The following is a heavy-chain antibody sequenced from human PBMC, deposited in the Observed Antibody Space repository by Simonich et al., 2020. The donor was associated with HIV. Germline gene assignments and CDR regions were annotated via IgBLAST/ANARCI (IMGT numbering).Heavy chain of an antibody. Sequence: EVQLVESGGGLVQPGGSLRLSCAASGFTFTSYEINWVRQAPGKGMEWVSYMSSRDSTINYADSVKGRFTNSRDNAKNSLYLQMNSLRPEDTAVYYCARVWGGDYSALQYWGQGTLVTVSS. D-gene: IGHD7-27*01. J-gene: IGHJ1*01. V-gene: IGHV3-48*03. CDR1: GFTFTSYE. CDR3: ARVWGGDYSALQY. CDR2: MSSRDSTI.